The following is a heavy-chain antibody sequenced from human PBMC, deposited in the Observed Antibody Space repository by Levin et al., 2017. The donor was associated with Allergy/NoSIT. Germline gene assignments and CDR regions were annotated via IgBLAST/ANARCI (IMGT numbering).Heavy chain of an antibody. CDR2: IIPMFGTA. CDR1: GGAFSRYA. Sequence: SVKVSCKASGGAFSRYAISWVRQAPGQGLEWMGGIIPMFGTANYAQKFQGRVTITADESTNTAYMNLGSLRSEDTAIYYCARGYDSGRYYYHYWGQGTLVTVSS. CDR3: ARGYDSGRYYYHY. J-gene: IGHJ4*02. V-gene: IGHV1-69*13. D-gene: IGHD3-10*01.